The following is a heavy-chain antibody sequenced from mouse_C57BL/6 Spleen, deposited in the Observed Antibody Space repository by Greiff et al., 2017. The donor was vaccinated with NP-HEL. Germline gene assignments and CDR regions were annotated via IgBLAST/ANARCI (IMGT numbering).Heavy chain of an antibody. CDR2: IHPNSGST. J-gene: IGHJ2*01. CDR3: ARGDYGYYFDY. V-gene: IGHV1-64*01. Sequence: VQLVESGAELVKPGASVKLSCKASGYTFTSYWMHWVKQRPGQGLEWIGMIHPNSGSTNYNEKFKSKATLTVDKSSSTAYMQLSSLTSEDSAVYYCARGDYGYYFDYWGQGTTLTVSS. D-gene: IGHD2-2*01. CDR1: GYTFTSYW.